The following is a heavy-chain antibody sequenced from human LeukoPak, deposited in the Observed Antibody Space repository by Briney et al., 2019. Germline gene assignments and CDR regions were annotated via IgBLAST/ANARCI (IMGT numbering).Heavy chain of an antibody. V-gene: IGHV3-23*01. CDR1: GFTFSSYA. CDR3: AKAPGITIVRGVTHGFDP. J-gene: IGHJ5*02. D-gene: IGHD3-10*01. CDR2: ISGGGGST. Sequence: GGSLRLSCAASGFTFSSYAMSWVRQAPGKGLEWVSAISGGGGSTYYADSVKGRFTISSDTSKNTIYMQMNSRRAEDTAIYYCAKAPGITIVRGVTHGFDPWGQGTLVTVSS.